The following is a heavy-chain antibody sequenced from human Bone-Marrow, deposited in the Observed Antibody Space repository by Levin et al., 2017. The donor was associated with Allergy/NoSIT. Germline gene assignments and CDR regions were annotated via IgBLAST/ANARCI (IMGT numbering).Heavy chain of an antibody. CDR2: ISWNSGTL. D-gene: IGHD2-15*01. CDR3: AKDTAGYCSRGICYPGGGPAFDL. Sequence: AGGSLRLSCAASGFTFDDYAMHWVRQAPGKGLEWVSGISWNSGTLDYADSVKGRFTISRDNAKNSLYLQMNSLRAEDTALYYCAKDTAGYCSRGICYPGGGPAFDLWGQGTMVTVSS. J-gene: IGHJ3*01. CDR1: GFTFDDYA. V-gene: IGHV3-9*01.